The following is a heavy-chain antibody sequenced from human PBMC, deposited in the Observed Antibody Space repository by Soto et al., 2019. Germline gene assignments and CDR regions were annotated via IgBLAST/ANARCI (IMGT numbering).Heavy chain of an antibody. CDR3: ARPLYYDILTGRDV. Sequence: SETLSLTCTVSGGSISSSSYYWGWIRQPPGKGLEWIGSIYYSGSTYYNPSLKSRVTISVDTSKNQFSLKLSSVTAADTAVYHCARPLYYDILTGRDVWGQGTTVTVSS. CDR2: IYYSGST. CDR1: GGSISSSSYY. V-gene: IGHV4-39*01. J-gene: IGHJ6*02. D-gene: IGHD3-9*01.